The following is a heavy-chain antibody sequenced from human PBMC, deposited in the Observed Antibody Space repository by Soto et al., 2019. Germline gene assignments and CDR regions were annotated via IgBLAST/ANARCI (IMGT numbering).Heavy chain of an antibody. CDR1: GFTVSGNS. Sequence: EVQLVDSGGSLIQPGGSLRLSCGASGFTVSGNSISWVRQAPGKGLEWVSYIFVDGSTYYADSVRGRFSISSDTSKDTLFLQITNLRAEDTAGYYCAREGGAGTIVASSPDEDSYHAMDVECQWTRVTVSS. CDR2: IFVDGST. J-gene: IGHJ6*02. V-gene: IGHV3-53*01. D-gene: IGHD5-12*01. CDR3: AREGGAGTIVASSPDEDSYHAMDV.